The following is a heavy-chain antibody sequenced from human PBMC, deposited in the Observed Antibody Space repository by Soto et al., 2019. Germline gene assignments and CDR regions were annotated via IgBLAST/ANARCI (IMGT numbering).Heavy chain of an antibody. CDR2: INPNSGGT. D-gene: IGHD6-19*01. V-gene: IGHV1-2*04. J-gene: IGHJ6*03. Sequence: ASVKVSCKASGYTFTGYYMHWVRQAPGQGLEWMGWINPNSGGTNYAQKFQGWVTMTRDTSISTAYMELSRLRSDDTAVYYCARAVAGITPGYYYYYYMDVWGKGTTVTVSS. CDR3: ARAVAGITPGYYYYYYMDV. CDR1: GYTFTGYY.